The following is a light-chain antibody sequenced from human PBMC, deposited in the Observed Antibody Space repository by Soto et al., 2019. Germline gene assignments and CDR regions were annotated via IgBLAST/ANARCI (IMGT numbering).Light chain of an antibody. Sequence: DIQMTQSPSSVSASVGDRVTITCRASQGVSTWLAWYQQKPGKAPNLLIYTASSLQSGVPSRFSGSGSGTDFTLTINGLQPEDFAVYYCQQYGSSGTFGQGTKVDIK. J-gene: IGKJ1*01. CDR2: TAS. CDR3: QQYGSSGT. CDR1: QGVSTW. V-gene: IGKV1-12*01.